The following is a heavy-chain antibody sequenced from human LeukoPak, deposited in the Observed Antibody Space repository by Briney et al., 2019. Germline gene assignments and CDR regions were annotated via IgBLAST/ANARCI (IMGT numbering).Heavy chain of an antibody. D-gene: IGHD4-17*01. Sequence: SEILSLTCTVSGGSINSGGYYWSWIRQHPGKGLEWIGYIYYSGSTYYNPSLKSRVTISVDTSKNQFSLKLSSVTAADTAVYYCARVPTTVTTHFDYWGQGTLVTVSS. CDR1: GGSINSGGYY. V-gene: IGHV4-31*03. CDR3: ARVPTTVTTHFDY. J-gene: IGHJ4*02. CDR2: IYYSGST.